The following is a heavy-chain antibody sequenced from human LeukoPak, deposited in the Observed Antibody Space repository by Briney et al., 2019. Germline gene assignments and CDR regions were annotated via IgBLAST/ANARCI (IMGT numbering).Heavy chain of an antibody. Sequence: GRSLRLSCAASGFTFDDYAMHWVRQAPGKGLEWVSGISWNSGSIGYADSVKGRFTISRDNAKNSLYLQMNSLRAEDTAVYYCAKGDSGGYYVIYYFDYWGQGTLVTVSS. CDR3: AKGDSGGYYVIYYFDY. V-gene: IGHV3-9*01. D-gene: IGHD3-10*02. J-gene: IGHJ4*02. CDR1: GFTFDDYA. CDR2: ISWNSGSI.